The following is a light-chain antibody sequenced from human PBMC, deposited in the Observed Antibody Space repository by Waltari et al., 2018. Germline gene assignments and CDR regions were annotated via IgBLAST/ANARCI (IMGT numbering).Light chain of an antibody. V-gene: IGLV1-40*01. CDR2: GNN. CDR3: QSYDRSLSGWV. Sequence: GAPGQRVTISCTGSSSNIGAGYDVHWYQQLPGTVPKLLIDGNNNRPSGVPDRFSGSKSGTSASLAITGLQAEDEGDYYCQSYDRSLSGWVFGGGTKLTVL. J-gene: IGLJ3*02. CDR1: SSNIGAGYD.